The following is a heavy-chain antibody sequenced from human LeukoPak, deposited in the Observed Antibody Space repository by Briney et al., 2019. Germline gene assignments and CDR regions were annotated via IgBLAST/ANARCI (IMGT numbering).Heavy chain of an antibody. V-gene: IGHV3-64*01. D-gene: IGHD4-17*01. CDR1: GFTFSSYA. CDR3: ARDLPQVKTTTVTSWLDY. CDR2: ISSNGGST. J-gene: IGHJ4*02. Sequence: GGSLRLSCAASGFTFSSYAMHWVRQAPGKGLEYVSAISSNGGSTYYANSVKGRFTISRDNSKNTLYLQMGSLRAEDKAVYYCARDLPQVKTTTVTSWLDYWGQGTLVTVSS.